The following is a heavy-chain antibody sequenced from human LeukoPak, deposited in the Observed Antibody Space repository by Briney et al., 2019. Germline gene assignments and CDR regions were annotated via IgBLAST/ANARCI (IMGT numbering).Heavy chain of an antibody. J-gene: IGHJ4*02. CDR3: ARAHYYDSSGLDF. D-gene: IGHD3-22*01. CDR2: ISSSGSTI. Sequence: GGSLRLSCAASGLTLSSYWMSWVRQAPGKGLEWVSYISSSGSTIYYADSLKGRFTISRDNAKNSLYLQMNSLRAEDTAVYYCARAHYYDSSGLDFWGQGTLVTVSS. V-gene: IGHV3-48*03. CDR1: GLTLSSYW.